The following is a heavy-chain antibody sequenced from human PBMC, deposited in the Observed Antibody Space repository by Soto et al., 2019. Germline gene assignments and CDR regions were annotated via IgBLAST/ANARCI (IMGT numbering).Heavy chain of an antibody. CDR1: GYTFTSYG. V-gene: IGHV1-18*01. CDR2: ISAYNGNT. D-gene: IGHD3-16*01. J-gene: IGHJ4*02. CDR3: ARLRGLRGGSERIFDY. Sequence: QVQLVQSGAEVKKPGASVKVSCKASGYTFTSYGISWVRQAPGQGLEWMGWISAYNGNTNYAQKLQGRVTMTTDTSTSTDYMELRSLRSYDTAVYYCARLRGLRGGSERIFDYWGQGTLVTVSS.